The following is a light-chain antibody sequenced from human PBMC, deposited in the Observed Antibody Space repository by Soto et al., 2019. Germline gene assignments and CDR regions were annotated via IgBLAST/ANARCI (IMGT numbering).Light chain of an antibody. CDR1: QSVSNKY. V-gene: IGKV3D-20*02. CDR2: DAS. Sequence: EIGLTQYTSNLSLSPGERATLPCRASQSVSNKYVACYQQKPGHAPRVLIYDASTRATGVPDRFSGSGAGTDFTLTISILEPEDFAVYCYQQRSDWPTFGEGTKVDI. CDR3: QQRSDWPT. J-gene: IGKJ4*01.